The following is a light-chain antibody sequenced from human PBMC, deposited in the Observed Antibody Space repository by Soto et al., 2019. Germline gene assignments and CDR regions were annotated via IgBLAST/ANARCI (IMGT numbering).Light chain of an antibody. V-gene: IGLV1-47*02. J-gene: IGLJ1*01. CDR2: SNN. CDR3: AAWDDSLSGIYV. CDR1: SSNIGSNY. Sequence: QSVLTQPPSASGTPGQRVTISWSGSSSNIGSNYVYWYQQLPGTAPKLLIYSNNQRPSGVPDRFSGSKSGTSASLAISGLRSEDEADYYCAAWDDSLSGIYVFGTGTKVT.